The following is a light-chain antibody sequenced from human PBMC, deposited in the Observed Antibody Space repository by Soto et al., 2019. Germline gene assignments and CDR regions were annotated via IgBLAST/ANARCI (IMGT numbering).Light chain of an antibody. CDR3: QQYNDWPPLT. CDR2: GAS. Sequence: TQSPDTLSLSRGERATLSCRASQSVRSSYLAWYQQKPGQAPRLLIYGASTRATGIPARFSGSGSGTEFTLTISSLQSEDFAVYYCQQYNDWPPLTFGQGTKVDIK. V-gene: IGKV3-15*01. CDR1: QSVRSSY. J-gene: IGKJ1*01.